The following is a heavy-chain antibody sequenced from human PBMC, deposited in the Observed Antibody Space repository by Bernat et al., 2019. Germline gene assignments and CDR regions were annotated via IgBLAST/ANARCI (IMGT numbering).Heavy chain of an antibody. Sequence: EVQLVESGGDLVKVGESLRLSCAASGVTFSHLWMSWVRQAPGKGLEWVGRIKSKASGGTTDYAAPVTGRFAISRDDSKDTLYLQMSNLKVEDTAAYYCTTARPLTGMTGFVSWGRGTLVTVSP. CDR3: TTARPLTGMTGFVS. V-gene: IGHV3-15*01. CDR2: IKSKASGGTT. J-gene: IGHJ4*02. CDR1: GVTFSHLW. D-gene: IGHD1-1*01.